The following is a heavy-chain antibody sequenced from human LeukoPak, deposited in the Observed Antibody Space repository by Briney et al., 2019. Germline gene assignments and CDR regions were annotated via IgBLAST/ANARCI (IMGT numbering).Heavy chain of an antibody. V-gene: IGHV4-39*07. CDR2: IYYSGST. Sequence: SETLSLTCTVSGGSISSSSYYWGWIRQPPGKGLERIGSIYYSGSTYYNPSLKSRVTISVDTSKNQFSLKLSSVTAADTAVYYCAGDRKENGDYGNWFDPWGQGTLVTVSS. CDR1: GGSISSSSYY. D-gene: IGHD4-17*01. CDR3: AGDRKENGDYGNWFDP. J-gene: IGHJ5*02.